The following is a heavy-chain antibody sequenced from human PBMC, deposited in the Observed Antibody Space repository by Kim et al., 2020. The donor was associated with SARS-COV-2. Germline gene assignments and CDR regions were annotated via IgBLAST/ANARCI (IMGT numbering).Heavy chain of an antibody. CDR2: IWYDGSNK. V-gene: IGHV3-33*01. J-gene: IGHJ4*02. D-gene: IGHD3-9*01. CDR1: GFTFSSYG. CDR3: ARDLKSTYYDILTGYYIEYYFDY. Sequence: GGSLRLSCAASGFTFSSYGMHWVRQAPGKGLEWVAVIWYDGSNKYYADSVKGRFTISRDNSKNTLYLQMNSPRAEDTAVYYCARDLKSTYYDILTGYYIEYYFDYWGQGTLVTVSS.